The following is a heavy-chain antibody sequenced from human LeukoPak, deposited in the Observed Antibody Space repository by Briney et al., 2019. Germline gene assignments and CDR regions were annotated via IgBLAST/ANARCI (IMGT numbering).Heavy chain of an antibody. Sequence: GGSLRLSCAASGFTFSSYAMHWVRQAPGKGLEWVAVISYDGSNKYYADSVKGRFTISRDNSKNTLYLQMNSLRAEDTAVYYCARGDIAAAVNPYFDYWGQGTLVTVSS. CDR3: ARGDIAAAVNPYFDY. V-gene: IGHV3-30-3*01. CDR1: GFTFSSYA. J-gene: IGHJ4*02. D-gene: IGHD6-13*01. CDR2: ISYDGSNK.